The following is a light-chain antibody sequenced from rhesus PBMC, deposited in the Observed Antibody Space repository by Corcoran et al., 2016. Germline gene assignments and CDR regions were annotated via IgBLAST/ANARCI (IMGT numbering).Light chain of an antibody. V-gene: IGKV1-37*01. CDR1: PGISSY. Sequence: DIQMTQSPSSLSASVGDRVTITCRASPGISSYLAWYQQKPGKAPNPRIYYASNVESGVPSRFSGSGSGTEFTLTISSLQPEDFATYYCQQYNSDPLTFGGGTKVEIK. CDR2: YAS. CDR3: QQYNSDPLT. J-gene: IGKJ4*01.